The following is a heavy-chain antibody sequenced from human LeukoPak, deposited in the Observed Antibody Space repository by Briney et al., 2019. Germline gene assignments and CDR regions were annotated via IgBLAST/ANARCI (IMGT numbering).Heavy chain of an antibody. CDR3: ARDLIYSYGDYYYYGMDV. D-gene: IGHD5-18*01. J-gene: IGHJ6*02. CDR1: GYTFTSYG. V-gene: IGHV1-18*01. Sequence: ASVKVSCKASGYTFTSYGISWVRQAPGQGLEWMGWISAYNGNTNYAQKLQGRVTMTTDTSTSTAYMELRSLRSDDTAVYYCARDLIYSYGDYYYYGMDVWGQGTTVTVSS. CDR2: ISAYNGNT.